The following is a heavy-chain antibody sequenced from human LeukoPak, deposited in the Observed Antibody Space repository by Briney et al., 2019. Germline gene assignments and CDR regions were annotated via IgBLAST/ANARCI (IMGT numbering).Heavy chain of an antibody. CDR2: INSDGINT. Sequence: GGSLRLSCAASGFTFSNYWMHWVRQAPGKGLVWVSRINSDGINTSYADSVKGRFTISRDNAKNSLYLQMNSLRAEDTAVYYCARDSALRSSVDYWGQGTLVTVSS. V-gene: IGHV3-74*01. D-gene: IGHD4-17*01. J-gene: IGHJ4*02. CDR1: GFTFSNYW. CDR3: ARDSALRSSVDY.